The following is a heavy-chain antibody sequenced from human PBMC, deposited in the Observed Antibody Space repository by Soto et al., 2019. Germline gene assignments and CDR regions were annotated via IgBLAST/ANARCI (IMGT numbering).Heavy chain of an antibody. D-gene: IGHD6-19*01. Sequence: GGSLRLSCAASGFTFSSYAMSWARQAPGKGLEWVSGLTGSGTNTFYVDSVKGRFSISRDNSKNTLYLQMNSLRADDTAIYYCAKASFGQWLEIWGQGTMVTVSS. J-gene: IGHJ3*02. V-gene: IGHV3-23*01. CDR1: GFTFSSYA. CDR2: LTGSGTNT. CDR3: AKASFGQWLEI.